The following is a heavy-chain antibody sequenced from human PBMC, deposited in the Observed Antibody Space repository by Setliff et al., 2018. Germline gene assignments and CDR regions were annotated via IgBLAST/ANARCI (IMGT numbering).Heavy chain of an antibody. V-gene: IGHV7-4-1*02. J-gene: IGHJ4*01. CDR2: INTKTWDP. Sequence: ASVKVSCKASGYSLSNYFMNCVRQGPGQGLEWMGWINTKTWDPTYAQGYKGRFAFSLDTSDSATYLDISNLKTEDTATYYCARADHLVTTTFDYWGQGTLVTV. D-gene: IGHD4-17*01. CDR1: GYSLSNYF. CDR3: ARADHLVTTTFDY.